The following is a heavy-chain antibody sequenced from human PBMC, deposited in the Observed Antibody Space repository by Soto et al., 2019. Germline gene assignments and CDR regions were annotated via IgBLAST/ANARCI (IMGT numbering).Heavy chain of an antibody. CDR1: GFTFSSYA. V-gene: IGHV3-23*01. D-gene: IGHD3-16*01. Sequence: EEQLLESGGGLVQPGGSLRLSCAASGFTFSSYAMSWVRQAPGKGLEWVSAISSGGAGTYYADSVKGRFTISRDNSKNTLYLQMNNLRAEDTAVYYCAKRSGYVMDVWGQGTTVTVSS. CDR3: AKRSGYVMDV. J-gene: IGHJ6*02. CDR2: ISSGGAGT.